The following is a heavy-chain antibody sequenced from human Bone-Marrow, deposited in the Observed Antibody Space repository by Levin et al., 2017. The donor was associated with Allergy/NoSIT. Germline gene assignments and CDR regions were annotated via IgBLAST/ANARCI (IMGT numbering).Heavy chain of an antibody. V-gene: IGHV3-21*01. CDR2: ISSSSSYI. CDR3: ARLSITIFGVVIIGPHFDY. J-gene: IGHJ4*02. CDR1: GFTFSSYS. Sequence: GESLKISCAASGFTFSSYSMNWVRQAPGKGLEWVSSISSSSSYIYYADSVKGRFTISRDNAKNSLYLQMNSLRAEDTAVYYCARLSITIFGVVIIGPHFDYWGQGTLVTVSS. D-gene: IGHD3-3*01.